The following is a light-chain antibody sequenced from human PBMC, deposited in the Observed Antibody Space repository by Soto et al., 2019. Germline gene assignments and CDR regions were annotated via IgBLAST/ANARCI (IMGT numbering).Light chain of an antibody. CDR3: QQYVTSPLT. CDR2: GAS. J-gene: IGKJ4*01. CDR1: QSVSSTY. Sequence: EIVLTQSPGTLSLSPGERATLSCRASQSVSSTYLAWYQQKPGQAPRLLIYGASSRATGIPDRFSGSGSGTDFTLTISRLEPEDFAVYYCQQYVTSPLTFGGGTKVEI. V-gene: IGKV3-20*01.